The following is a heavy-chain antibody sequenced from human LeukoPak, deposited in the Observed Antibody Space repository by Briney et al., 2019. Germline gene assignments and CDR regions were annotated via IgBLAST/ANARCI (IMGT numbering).Heavy chain of an antibody. D-gene: IGHD3-10*01. Sequence: SETLSLTCTVSGGSISSYYWSWIRQPPGKGLEWIGYIYYSGSTNYNPSLKSRVTISVDTSKNQFSLKLSSVTAADTAVYYCARVAYGHYYYGMDVWGQGTTVTVSS. V-gene: IGHV4-59*01. CDR3: ARVAYGHYYYGMDV. CDR2: IYYSGST. J-gene: IGHJ6*02. CDR1: GGSISSYY.